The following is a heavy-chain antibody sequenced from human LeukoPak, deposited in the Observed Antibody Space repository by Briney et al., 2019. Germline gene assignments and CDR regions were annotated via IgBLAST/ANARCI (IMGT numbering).Heavy chain of an antibody. Sequence: QTGGSPRLSCAPSGFTFSRHGMHWVRQAPGKGLEWVAIISNDGSRKYYAHSVEGRFTISRDNSKNTLYLQMDSLRAEDTAVYYCARDRAWNYFDYWGQGTLVTVSS. CDR2: ISNDGSRK. CDR3: ARDRAWNYFDY. V-gene: IGHV3-30*03. J-gene: IGHJ4*02. D-gene: IGHD3-3*01. CDR1: GFTFSRHG.